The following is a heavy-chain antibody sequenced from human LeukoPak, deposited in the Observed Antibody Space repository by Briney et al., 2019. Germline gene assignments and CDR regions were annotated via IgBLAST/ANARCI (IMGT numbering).Heavy chain of an antibody. Sequence: GGALRLSCAPSGFTFSTYLMGWVRQAPGKGLEWLANINQGGSEKYYVDSVKGRFTISRDNAKNSLFLQMNSLRAEDTAVYYCARDVGDLWGQGTLVTVSS. CDR3: ARDVGDL. CDR1: GFTFSTYL. V-gene: IGHV3-7*01. CDR2: INQGGSEK. D-gene: IGHD2-21*02. J-gene: IGHJ4*02.